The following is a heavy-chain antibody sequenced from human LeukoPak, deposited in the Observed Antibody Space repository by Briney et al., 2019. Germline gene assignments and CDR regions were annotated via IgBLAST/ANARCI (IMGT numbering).Heavy chain of an antibody. D-gene: IGHD2-15*01. CDR2: IDPRGSDT. J-gene: IGHJ3*02. V-gene: IGHV5-51*01. CDR3: ARRGSSDAFDI. Sequence: GESLKISCKGSGYSFTSYWLGWVRQMPGKGLEWMGIIDPRGSDTRYSPSFQGQVTISADKSITTAYLQWSSLKASDTAMYYCARRGSSDAFDIWGQGTMVTVSS. CDR1: GYSFTSYW.